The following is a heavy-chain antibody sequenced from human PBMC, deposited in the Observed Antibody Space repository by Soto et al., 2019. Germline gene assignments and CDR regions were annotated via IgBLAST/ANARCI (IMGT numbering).Heavy chain of an antibody. Sequence: GPVKVSCKASGYIFSLYNINWVRQAPGQGLEWMGWISGYNGKTKYAPTFQGRFTMTTDTSTNTGYMELRSLTSDDTAMYYCARDTFGYVDGFDVWGQGTMVTV. J-gene: IGHJ3*01. CDR1: GYIFSLYN. CDR3: ARDTFGYVDGFDV. V-gene: IGHV1-18*01. D-gene: IGHD5-18*01. CDR2: ISGYNGKT.